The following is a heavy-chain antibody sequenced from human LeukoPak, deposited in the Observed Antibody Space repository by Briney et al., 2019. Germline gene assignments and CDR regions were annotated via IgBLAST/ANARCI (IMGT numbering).Heavy chain of an antibody. CDR3: AREEDSDSSGYYSPFDY. J-gene: IGHJ4*02. CDR1: GYTFTIYY. V-gene: IGHV1-46*01. D-gene: IGHD3-22*01. CDR2: INPSGGST. Sequence: ASVKVSCKASGYTFTIYYMHWVRQAPGQGLEWMGIINPSGGSTSYAQKFQGRVTMTRDTSTSTVYMELSSLRSEDTAVYYCAREEDSDSSGYYSPFDYWGQGTLVTVSS.